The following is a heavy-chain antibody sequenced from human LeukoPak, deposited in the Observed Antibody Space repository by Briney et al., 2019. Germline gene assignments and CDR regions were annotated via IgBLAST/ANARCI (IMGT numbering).Heavy chain of an antibody. D-gene: IGHD3-10*01. J-gene: IGHJ3*02. Sequence: GGSLRLSCAASGFTFSSYSMNWVRQAPGKGLEWVSSISSSSYIYYADSVKGRFTISRDNAKNSLYLQMNSLRAEDTAVYYCARVRSQFGTDAFDIWGQGTMVTVSS. CDR3: ARVRSQFGTDAFDI. CDR2: ISSSSYI. CDR1: GFTFSSYS. V-gene: IGHV3-21*01.